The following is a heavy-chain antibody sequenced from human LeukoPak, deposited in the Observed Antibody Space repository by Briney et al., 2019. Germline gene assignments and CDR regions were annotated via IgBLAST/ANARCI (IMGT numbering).Heavy chain of an antibody. V-gene: IGHV1-69*02. CDR1: GGTFSSYT. J-gene: IGHJ4*02. Sequence: SVKVSCKASGGTFSSYTISWVRQAPGQGLEWMGRIIPILGIANYAQKFQGRVTITADESTSTAYMELSSLRSEDTAVYYCARTVPVKSGSYPCWGQGTLVTVSS. CDR3: ARTVPVKSGSYPC. CDR2: IIPILGIA. D-gene: IGHD1-26*01.